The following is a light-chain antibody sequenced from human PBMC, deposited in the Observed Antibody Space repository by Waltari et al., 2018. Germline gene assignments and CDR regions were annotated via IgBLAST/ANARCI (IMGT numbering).Light chain of an antibody. CDR2: AAS. CDR1: QSISSY. CDR3: RQSYSTPWT. V-gene: IGKV1-39*01. Sequence: DIQMTQSPSSLSASVGDRVTITCRARQSISSYLNWYQQKPGKAAKLLIYAASSLQSWVPSRFSGSGSGTDFTLTISSLQPEDFATYYCRQSYSTPWTLGQGTKVEIK. J-gene: IGKJ1*01.